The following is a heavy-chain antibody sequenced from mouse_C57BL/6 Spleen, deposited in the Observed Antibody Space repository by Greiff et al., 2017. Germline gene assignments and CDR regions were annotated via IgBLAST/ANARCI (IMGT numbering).Heavy chain of an antibody. CDR1: GYAFSSSW. V-gene: IGHV1-82*01. CDR3: AREGNDYDGGDY. Sequence: QVQLQQSGPELVKPGASVKISCKASGYAFSSSWMNWVKQRPGKGLEWIGRIYPGDGDTNYNGKFKGKATLTADKSSSTAYMQLSSLTSEDSAVYCCAREGNDYDGGDYWGQGTSVTVSS. CDR2: IYPGDGDT. D-gene: IGHD2-4*01. J-gene: IGHJ4*01.